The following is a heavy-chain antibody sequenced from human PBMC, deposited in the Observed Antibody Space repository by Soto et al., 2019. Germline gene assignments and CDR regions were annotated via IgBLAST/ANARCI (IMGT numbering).Heavy chain of an antibody. CDR1: GGSISSCGYY. Sequence: PSETLSLTCTVSGGSISSCGYYWSWIRHHPGKGLEWIGYIYYSGSTYYNPSLKSRVTISVDTSKNQFSLKLSSVTAADTAVYYCARDVQLVPAARYNWFDPWGQGTLVTVSS. CDR2: IYYSGST. V-gene: IGHV4-31*03. J-gene: IGHJ5*02. D-gene: IGHD2-2*01. CDR3: ARDVQLVPAARYNWFDP.